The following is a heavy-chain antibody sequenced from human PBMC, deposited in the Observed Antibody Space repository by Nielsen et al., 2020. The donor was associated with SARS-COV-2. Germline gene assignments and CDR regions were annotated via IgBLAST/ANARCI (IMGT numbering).Heavy chain of an antibody. CDR2: IDPSDSYT. J-gene: IGHJ6*02. CDR1: GYSFTNFW. CDR3: ARVNSYYYGMDV. Sequence: GESLKISCQASGYSFTNFWISWVRQMPGKGLEWMGRIDPSDSYTNYSPSFQGHVTISADKSISTAYLQWSSLKASDTAMYYCARVNSYYYGMDVWGQGTTVTVSS. V-gene: IGHV5-10-1*01.